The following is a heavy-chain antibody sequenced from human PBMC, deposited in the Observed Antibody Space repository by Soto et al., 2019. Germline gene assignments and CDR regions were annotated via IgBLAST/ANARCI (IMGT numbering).Heavy chain of an antibody. CDR2: FYYSGST. CDR3: AREGGVATPIGMDV. CDR1: GGSIRNYY. D-gene: IGHD5-12*01. Sequence: SETLSLTCTVSGGSIRNYYWSWIRQPPGKGLEWIGYFYYSGSTNYNPSLKSRVTISVDTSKNQFSLKLSSLTAADTAVYYCAREGGVATPIGMDVWGQGTTVTVSS. V-gene: IGHV4-59*01. J-gene: IGHJ6*02.